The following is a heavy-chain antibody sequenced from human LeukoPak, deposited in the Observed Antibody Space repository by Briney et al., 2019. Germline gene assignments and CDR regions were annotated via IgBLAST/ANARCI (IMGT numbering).Heavy chain of an antibody. CDR2: IYYSGST. CDR1: GGSISSGGYY. Sequence: SETLSLTCTVSGGSISSGGYYWSWIRQHPGKGLEWIGYIYYSGSTNYNPSLKSRVTISVDTSKNQFSLKLSSVTAADTAVYYCARGYSYGPIYYYYGMDVWGQGTTVTVSS. CDR3: ARGYSYGPIYYYYGMDV. V-gene: IGHV4-61*08. D-gene: IGHD5-18*01. J-gene: IGHJ6*02.